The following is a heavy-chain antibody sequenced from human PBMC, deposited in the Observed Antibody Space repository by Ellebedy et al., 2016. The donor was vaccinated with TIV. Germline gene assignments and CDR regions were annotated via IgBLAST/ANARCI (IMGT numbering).Heavy chain of an antibody. J-gene: IGHJ4*02. V-gene: IGHV1-46*01. CDR1: GYTFTSYY. CDR2: INPSGGST. D-gene: IGHD3-3*01. Sequence: ASVKVSXXASGYTFTSYYMHWVRQAPGQGLEWMGIINPSGGSTSYAQKFQGRVTMTRDTSTSTVYMELSSLRSEDTAVYYCAAGVGDPSRFWSFDYWGQGTLVTVSS. CDR3: AAGVGDPSRFWSFDY.